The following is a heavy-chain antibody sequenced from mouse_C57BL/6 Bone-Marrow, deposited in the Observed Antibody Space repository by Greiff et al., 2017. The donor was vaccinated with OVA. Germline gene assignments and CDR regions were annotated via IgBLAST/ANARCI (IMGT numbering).Heavy chain of an antibody. CDR2: IHPNSGST. CDR1: GYTFTSYW. CDR3: ARSYGSSFDY. V-gene: IGHV1-64*01. J-gene: IGHJ2*01. Sequence: QVQLQQPGAELVKPGASVKLSCKASGYTFTSYWMPWVKQRPGQGLEWIGMIHPNSGSTNYNEKFKSKATLTVDKSSSTAYMQLSSLTSEDSAVYYCARSYGSSFDYWGQGTTLTVSS. D-gene: IGHD1-1*01.